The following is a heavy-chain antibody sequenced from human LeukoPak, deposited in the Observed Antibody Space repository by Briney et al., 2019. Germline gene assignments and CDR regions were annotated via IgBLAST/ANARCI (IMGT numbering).Heavy chain of an antibody. D-gene: IGHD6-13*01. CDR1: GFTFSSYS. Sequence: GGSLRLSCAASGFTFSSYSMNWVRQAPGKGLEWVSYISSSGSTIYYADSVKGRFTISRDNSKNTLYLQMSSLRAEDTAVYYCVKSVAAAGTGYDYWGQGTLVTVSS. V-gene: IGHV3-48*01. J-gene: IGHJ4*02. CDR2: ISSSGSTI. CDR3: VKSVAAAGTGYDY.